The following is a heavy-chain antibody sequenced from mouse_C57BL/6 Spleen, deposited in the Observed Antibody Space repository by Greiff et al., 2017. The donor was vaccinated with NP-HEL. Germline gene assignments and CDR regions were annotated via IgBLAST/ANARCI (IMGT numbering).Heavy chain of an antibody. Sequence: EVQVVESGGGLVKPGGSLKLSCAASGFTFSSYAMSWVRQTPEKRLEWVAPISDGGSYTYYPDKVKGRFPSSRDNAKNNRYLQMSHLKSEDTAMYYCARGGYYGSTRSWFAYWGQGTLVTVSA. CDR2: ISDGGSYT. CDR1: GFTFSSYA. CDR3: ARGGYYGSTRSWFAY. J-gene: IGHJ3*01. D-gene: IGHD1-1*01. V-gene: IGHV5-4*01.